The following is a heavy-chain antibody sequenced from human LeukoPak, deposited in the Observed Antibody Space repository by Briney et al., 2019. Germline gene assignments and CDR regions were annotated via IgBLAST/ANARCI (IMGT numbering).Heavy chain of an antibody. D-gene: IGHD4-23*01. CDR1: GASISNFY. CDR3: ARSNWEYGGNSLDY. CDR2: ISYTGST. J-gene: IGHJ4*02. Sequence: SETLSLTCTVSGASISNFYWTWIRQPPGKGLEWIGYISYTGSTDYNPSLKSRVTISVDTSKNQFSLMLNSVTAADTAVYYCARSNWEYGGNSLDYWGQGTLVTVSS. V-gene: IGHV4-59*08.